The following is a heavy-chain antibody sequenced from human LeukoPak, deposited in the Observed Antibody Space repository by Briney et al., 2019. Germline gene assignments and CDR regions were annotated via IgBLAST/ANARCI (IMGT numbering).Heavy chain of an antibody. CDR2: ISSSSYI. Sequence: GGSLRLSCAASGFTFSSYSMNWVRQAPGKGLEWVSSISSSSYIYYADSVKGRFTISRDNAKNSLYLQMNSLRAEDTAVYYCARGGYSGYDYPYWGQGTLVTVSS. J-gene: IGHJ4*02. D-gene: IGHD5-12*01. V-gene: IGHV3-21*01. CDR1: GFTFSSYS. CDR3: ARGGYSGYDYPY.